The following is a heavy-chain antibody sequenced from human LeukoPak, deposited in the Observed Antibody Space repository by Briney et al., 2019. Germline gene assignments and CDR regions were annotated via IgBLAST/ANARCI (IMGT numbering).Heavy chain of an antibody. J-gene: IGHJ6*03. Sequence: ASVKVSCKASGYTFTGYYMHWVRQAPGQGLEWMGWINPNSGGTNYAQKFQGRVTITADKSTSTAYMELSSLRSEDTAVYYCARGGSSSYYYYYMDVWGKGTTVTISS. CDR2: INPNSGGT. V-gene: IGHV1-2*02. CDR3: ARGGSSSYYYYYMDV. D-gene: IGHD6-13*01. CDR1: GYTFTGYY.